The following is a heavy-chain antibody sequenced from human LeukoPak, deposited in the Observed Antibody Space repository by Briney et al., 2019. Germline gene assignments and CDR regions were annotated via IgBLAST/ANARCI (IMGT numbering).Heavy chain of an antibody. Sequence: SGGSLRLSCAASGFTFSSYWMSWVRHAPEGGVEWVANLKQVGCEKYYVDSVKGRFTTSRDNARNSLYLQMNSLRAEDTAVYYCARDYTGLLWFGELWYYFDYWGQGTLVAVSS. CDR2: LKQVGCEK. CDR1: GFTFSSYW. J-gene: IGHJ4*02. V-gene: IGHV3-7*03. CDR3: ARDYTGLLWFGELWYYFDY. D-gene: IGHD3-10*01.